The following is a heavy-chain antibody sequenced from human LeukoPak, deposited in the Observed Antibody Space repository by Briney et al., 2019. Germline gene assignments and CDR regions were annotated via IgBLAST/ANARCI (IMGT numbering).Heavy chain of an antibody. Sequence: ASVKVSCKASGYTFTSYGISWVRQAPGQGLEWMGWISAYNGNTNYAQKLQGRVTMTTDTSTSTAYMELRSLRSDDTAVYYCARAPYYDSSGYYTFDYWGQGTLVTVSS. D-gene: IGHD3-22*01. CDR1: GYTFTSYG. V-gene: IGHV1-18*01. CDR2: ISAYNGNT. J-gene: IGHJ4*02. CDR3: ARAPYYDSSGYYTFDY.